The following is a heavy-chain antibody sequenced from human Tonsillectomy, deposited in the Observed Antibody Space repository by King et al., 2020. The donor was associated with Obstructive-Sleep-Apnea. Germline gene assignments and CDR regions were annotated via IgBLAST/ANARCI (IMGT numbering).Heavy chain of an antibody. CDR1: GFTFSSYA. D-gene: IGHD6-13*01. J-gene: IGHJ4*02. CDR3: AKAGSSSWYYFDY. Sequence: VQLVESGGGLVQPGGSLRLSCAASGFTFSSYAMSWVRQAPGKGLEWGSAISGNGGSTYYADSVKGRFTISRDNSKNTLYLQMNSLRAEDTAVYYCAKAGSSSWYYFDYWGQGTLVTVSS. V-gene: IGHV3-23*04. CDR2: ISGNGGST.